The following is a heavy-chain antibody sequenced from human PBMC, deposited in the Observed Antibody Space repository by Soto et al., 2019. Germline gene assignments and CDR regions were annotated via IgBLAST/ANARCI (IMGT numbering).Heavy chain of an antibody. CDR3: ARGDLDWLLALDY. Sequence: QLQLQESGPGLIRPSQTLSLTCAVSGGSVSSGGYSWSWIRQPLGKGLELIGYMYHSGRTYYNPSLKSRVTISVDRSKSQFSLNLTSVTAADTAVYYCARGDLDWLLALDYWGQGILVTVSS. CDR2: MYHSGRT. J-gene: IGHJ4*02. CDR1: GGSVSSGGYS. V-gene: IGHV4-30-2*01. D-gene: IGHD3-9*01.